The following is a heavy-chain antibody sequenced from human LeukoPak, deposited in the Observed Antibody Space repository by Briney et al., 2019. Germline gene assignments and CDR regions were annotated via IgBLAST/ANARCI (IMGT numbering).Heavy chain of an antibody. CDR3: VRESEYYFDHSASFDY. CDR1: GLTLSSFD. CDR2: ISNIGGST. J-gene: IGHJ4*02. D-gene: IGHD3-22*01. V-gene: IGHV3-23*01. Sequence: GASLRLSCADSGLTLSSFDMSWVRQAPGKGLEWVSSISNIGGSTYYADSVKGRFTISRDNSKNTLYLQMNSLRAEDTAVYYCVRESEYYFDHSASFDYWGQGTLVTVSS.